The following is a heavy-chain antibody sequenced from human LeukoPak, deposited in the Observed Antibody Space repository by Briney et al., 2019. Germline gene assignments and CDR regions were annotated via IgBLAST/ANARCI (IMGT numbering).Heavy chain of an antibody. CDR3: AREEGFFDY. CDR2: IYYSGST. Sequence: SETLSLTCTVSGGSISSYYWSWIRQPPGKGLEWIGYIYYSGSTNYNPSLKSRVTISVDTSKNQFSLKLSPVTAADTAVYYCAREEGFFDYWGQGTLVTVSS. CDR1: GGSISSYY. J-gene: IGHJ4*02. V-gene: IGHV4-59*01.